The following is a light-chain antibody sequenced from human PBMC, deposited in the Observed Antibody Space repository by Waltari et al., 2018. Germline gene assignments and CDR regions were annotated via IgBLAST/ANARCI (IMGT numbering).Light chain of an antibody. J-gene: IGKJ1*01. CDR2: KAS. V-gene: IGKV1-5*03. CDR1: QSISNW. CDR3: QQYSTYSRT. Sequence: DVQMTQSPSTLSASVGDRVTITCRASQSISNWLAWYQQKPGKAPKVLIYKASNLESGVPSRFSGSESATEFTLTISSLQPDDCATYYCQQYSTYSRTFGQGTKVEIK.